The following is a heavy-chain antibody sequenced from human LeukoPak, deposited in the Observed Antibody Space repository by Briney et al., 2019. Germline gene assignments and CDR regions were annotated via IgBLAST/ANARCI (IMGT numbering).Heavy chain of an antibody. D-gene: IGHD2-15*01. CDR3: ARLNIVVVVAATENWFDP. V-gene: IGHV4-39*07. Sequence: SETLSLTCTVSGVSISSSNSYWGWIRQPPGKGLEWIGEIYHSGSTNYNPSLKSRVTISVDKSKNQFSLKLSSVTAADTAVYYCARLNIVVVVAATENWFDPWGQGTLVTVSS. CDR2: IYHSGST. J-gene: IGHJ5*02. CDR1: GVSISSSNSY.